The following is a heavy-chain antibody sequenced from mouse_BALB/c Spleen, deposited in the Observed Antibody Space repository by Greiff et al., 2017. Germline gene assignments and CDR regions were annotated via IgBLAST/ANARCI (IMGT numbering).Heavy chain of an antibody. V-gene: IGHV5-12-2*01. CDR2: ISNGGGST. D-gene: IGHD2-12*01. J-gene: IGHJ4*01. CDR3: ARGDDAYAMDY. Sequence: EVQVVESGGGLVQPGGSLKLSCAASGFTFSSYTMSWVRQTPEKRLEWVAYISNGGGSTYYPDTVKGRFTISRDTAKNTLYLQMSSLKSEDTAMYYCARGDDAYAMDYWGQGTSVTVSS. CDR1: GFTFSSYT.